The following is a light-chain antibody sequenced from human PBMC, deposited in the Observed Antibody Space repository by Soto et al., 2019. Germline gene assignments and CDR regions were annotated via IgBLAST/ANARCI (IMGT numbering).Light chain of an antibody. CDR3: CSYAGSYIDV. CDR1: RSDVGGYNY. V-gene: IGLV2-11*01. CDR2: GVN. Sequence: QSALTQPRSVSGSPGQTVTISCTGTRSDVGGYNYVSWYQQHPGKAPNLMIYGVNNRPSGVPDRFSGSKSGNTASLTISGLQAEDEADYYCCSYAGSYIDVFGTGTKLTVL. J-gene: IGLJ1*01.